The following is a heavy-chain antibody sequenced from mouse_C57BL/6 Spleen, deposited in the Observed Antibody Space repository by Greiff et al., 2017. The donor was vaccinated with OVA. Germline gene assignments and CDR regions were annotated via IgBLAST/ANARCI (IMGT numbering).Heavy chain of an antibody. CDR3: VSSAYSNHSAWFAY. CDR2: IDPSDSYT. V-gene: IGHV1-69*01. Sequence: VQLQQPGAELVMPGASVTLSCKASGYTFTSYWMHWVKQRPGQGLEWLGEIDPSDSYTNYNQKFKGKSTLTVDKSSSTDYMQLSSLTSEDSAVYYCVSSAYSNHSAWFAYWGQGTLVTVSA. J-gene: IGHJ3*01. D-gene: IGHD2-5*01. CDR1: GYTFTSYW.